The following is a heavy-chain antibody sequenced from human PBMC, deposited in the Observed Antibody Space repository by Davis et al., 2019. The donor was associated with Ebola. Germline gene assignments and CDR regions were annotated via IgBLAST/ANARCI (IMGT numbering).Heavy chain of an antibody. V-gene: IGHV4-30-4*01. CDR2: IYYSGST. D-gene: IGHD2-2*01. CDR1: GGSISSGDYY. CDR3: ARGQVQYQLLPHQPYYFDY. J-gene: IGHJ4*02. Sequence: PSETLSLTCTVSGGSISSGDYYWSWIRQPPGKGLEWIGYIYYSGSTYYNPSLKSRVTISVDTSKNQFPLKLSSVTAADTAVYYCARGQVQYQLLPHQPYYFDYWGQGTLVTVSS.